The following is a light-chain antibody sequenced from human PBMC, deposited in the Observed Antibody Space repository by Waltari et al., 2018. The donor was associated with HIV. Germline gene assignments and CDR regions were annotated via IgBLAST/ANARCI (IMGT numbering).Light chain of an antibody. CDR2: NNT. V-gene: IGLV1-44*01. CDR1: NSNIGSST. Sequence: HSVLTQPPSASGTPGQRVTISCSGSNSNIGSSTVNWYQQFSGTAPKLLIYNNTQRPAGVPDRFSGSKFGTSASLAISGLQSEDEADYYCAAWDDSVRGRVVFGGGTKLTVL. CDR3: AAWDDSVRGRVV. J-gene: IGLJ2*01.